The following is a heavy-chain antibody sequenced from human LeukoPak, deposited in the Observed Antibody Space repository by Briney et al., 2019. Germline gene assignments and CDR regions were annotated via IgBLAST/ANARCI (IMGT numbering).Heavy chain of an antibody. CDR1: GFTFSDHY. CDR3: SRGHYGMDV. V-gene: IGHV3-11*01. Sequence: GGSLRLSYAASGFTFSDHYMSWIRQAPGKGLEWVSYIRGSGDEIYYGDSVKGRFTISRDNARNSVFLQMNSLRVEDTGVYYCSRGHYGMDVWGQGTTVTVSS. CDR2: IRGSGDEI. J-gene: IGHJ6*02.